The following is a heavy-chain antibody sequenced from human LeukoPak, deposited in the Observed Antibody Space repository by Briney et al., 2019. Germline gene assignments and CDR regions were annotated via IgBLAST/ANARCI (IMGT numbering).Heavy chain of an antibody. V-gene: IGHV3-23*01. CDR3: AKDLEDIVVVPAATIFDAFDI. CDR2: ISGSGGST. D-gene: IGHD2-2*01. Sequence: GGSLRLSCAASGFTFSNFAMSWVRQAPGKGLEWVSAISGSGGSTYYADSVKGRFTISRDNSKNTLYLQMNSLRAEDTAVYYCAKDLEDIVVVPAATIFDAFDIWGQGTMVTVSS. J-gene: IGHJ3*02. CDR1: GFTFSNFA.